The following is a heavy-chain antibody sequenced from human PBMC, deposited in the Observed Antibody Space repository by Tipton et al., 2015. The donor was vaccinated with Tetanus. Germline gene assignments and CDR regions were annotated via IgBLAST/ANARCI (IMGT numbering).Heavy chain of an antibody. V-gene: IGHV1-2*02. Sequence: QVQLVQSGTEVKKPGASVKVSCKASGYTFTGYYMHWVRQAPGQGLEWMGWINPNSGGTNYAQKFQGRVTMTRDTSISTAYMELSGLRSDDTAVYYCAGDLARYNWNSTGVGYWGRGTLVTVSS. CDR1: GYTFTGYY. CDR3: AGDLARYNWNSTGVGY. J-gene: IGHJ4*02. CDR2: INPNSGGT. D-gene: IGHD1-7*01.